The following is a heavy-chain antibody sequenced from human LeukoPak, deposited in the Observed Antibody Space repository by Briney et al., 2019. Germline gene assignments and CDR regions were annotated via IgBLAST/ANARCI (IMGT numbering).Heavy chain of an antibody. CDR1: GFTFSSYE. CDR3: AREGEWELRLDY. Sequence: GGSLRLSCAASGFTFSSYEMNWVRQAPGKGLEWVSYISSSSRAIFYADSVKGRFTISRDNAKNSLYLQMNSLRGEDPAVYYCAREGEWELRLDYWAREPWSPSPQ. J-gene: IGHJ4*02. D-gene: IGHD1-26*01. CDR2: ISSSSRAI. V-gene: IGHV3-48*03.